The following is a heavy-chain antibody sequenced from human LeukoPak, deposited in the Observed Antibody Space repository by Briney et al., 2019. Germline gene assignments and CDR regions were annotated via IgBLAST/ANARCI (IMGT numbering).Heavy chain of an antibody. CDR3: ATPDTVKIRVDYGDSSFDY. J-gene: IGHJ4*02. V-gene: IGHV1-24*01. CDR2: FDPEDGET. CDR1: GYTLTELS. D-gene: IGHD4-17*01. Sequence: ASVKVSCKVSGYTLTELSMHWVRQAPGKGLEWMGGFDPEDGETIYAQKFQGRVTMTEDTSTDTAYMELSSLRSEDTAVYYCATPDTVKIRVDYGDSSFDYWGQGTLVTVSS.